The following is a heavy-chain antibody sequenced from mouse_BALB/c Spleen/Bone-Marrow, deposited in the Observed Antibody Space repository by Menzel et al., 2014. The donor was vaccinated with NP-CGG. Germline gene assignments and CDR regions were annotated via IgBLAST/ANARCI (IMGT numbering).Heavy chain of an antibody. CDR2: IRLKSNNYAT. J-gene: IGHJ4*01. D-gene: IGHD2-1*01. CDR1: GFTFSNYW. CDR3: TRGIYYGNFYAMDY. Sequence: DVQLVESGGGLVQPGGSMKLSCVASGFTFSNYWMNWVRQSPEKGLEWVAEIRLKSNNYATHYVESVKGRFTISRDDSKSSVYLQMNNSRAEDTGIYYCTRGIYYGNFYAMDYWGQGTSVTVSS. V-gene: IGHV6-6*02.